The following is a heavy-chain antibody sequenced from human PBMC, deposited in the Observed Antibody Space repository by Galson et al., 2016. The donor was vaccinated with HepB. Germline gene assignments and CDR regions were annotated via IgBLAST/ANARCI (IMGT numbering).Heavy chain of an antibody. D-gene: IGHD6-6*01. CDR2: INDNGGDT. CDR3: AKSSVIGPRLHLEY. Sequence: SLRLSCAVSGFIFSDNAMSWVRQTPEKGLEWLSTINDNGGDTYSADSVRGRFTISRDNSKSTLFLLLNSLSADDTGIYYCAKSSVIGPRLHLEYWGQGTLVTVSS. J-gene: IGHJ4*02. CDR1: GFIFSDNA. V-gene: IGHV3-23*01.